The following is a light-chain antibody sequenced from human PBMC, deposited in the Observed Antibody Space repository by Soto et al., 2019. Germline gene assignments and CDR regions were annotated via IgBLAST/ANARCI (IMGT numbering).Light chain of an antibody. V-gene: IGKV3-20*01. J-gene: IGKJ2*01. CDR3: QQSEF. CDR2: GAS. CDR1: QSVSSSY. Sequence: KARHSCRASQSVSSSYLAWYQQKPGKAPRLHIYGASSRANGIPDRFSCSRSGTDFTLTVSRLEPEDFAVYYCQQSEFFCQGTKVDIK.